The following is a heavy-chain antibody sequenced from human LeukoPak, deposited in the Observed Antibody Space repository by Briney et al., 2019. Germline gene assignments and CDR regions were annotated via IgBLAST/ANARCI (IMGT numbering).Heavy chain of an antibody. J-gene: IGHJ4*02. CDR2: IYSGGST. CDR3: AKYKGDYSNSPGAY. Sequence: PGGSLRLSCAASGFTVSSNYMSWVRQAPGKGLEWVSVIYSGGSTYYADSVKGRFTISRDNSKNTLYLQMNSLRAEDTAVYYCAKYKGDYSNSPGAYWGQGTLVTVSS. CDR1: GFTVSSNY. D-gene: IGHD6-13*01. V-gene: IGHV3-53*01.